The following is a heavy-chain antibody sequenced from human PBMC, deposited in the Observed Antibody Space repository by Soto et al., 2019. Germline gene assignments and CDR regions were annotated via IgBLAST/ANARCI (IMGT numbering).Heavy chain of an antibody. Sequence: GGSLRLSCVGSGFTFDSHAMNWVRQAPGKGLECVAGITGSAGSTYYADSVKGRFTISKDNSKNTLYLQMNSLRAEDTAVYYCTKDKADKYDSSVDSWGQGTQLTVSS. V-gene: IGHV3-23*01. CDR3: TKDKADKYDSSVDS. D-gene: IGHD3-22*01. CDR1: GFTFDSHA. J-gene: IGHJ4*02. CDR2: ITGSAGST.